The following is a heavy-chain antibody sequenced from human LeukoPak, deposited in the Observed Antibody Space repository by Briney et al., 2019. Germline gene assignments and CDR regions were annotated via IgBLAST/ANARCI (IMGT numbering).Heavy chain of an antibody. D-gene: IGHD1-26*01. CDR3: AKDAVGSSVQVGFDY. CDR2: ISWNSGSI. CDR1: GFTFDDYA. Sequence: GGSLRLSCAASGFTFDDYAMHAVRQAPGKGLEWVSGISWNSGSIGYADSVKGRFTISRDNAKNSLYLQMSSLRAEDTALYYCAKDAVGSSVQVGFDYWGQGTLVTVSS. V-gene: IGHV3-9*01. J-gene: IGHJ4*02.